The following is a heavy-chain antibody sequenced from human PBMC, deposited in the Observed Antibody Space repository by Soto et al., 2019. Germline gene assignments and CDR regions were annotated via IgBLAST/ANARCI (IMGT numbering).Heavy chain of an antibody. V-gene: IGHV1-8*01. CDR3: ARAALPVNNLDV. D-gene: IGHD1-20*01. CDR2: MNPNSGNT. J-gene: IGHJ6*02. CDR1: GYTFTSYD. Sequence: ASVKVSCKASGYTFTSYDFNWVRQATGQGLEWMGWMNPNSGNTGYAQKFQGRITMTRDTSISTAYMELSNLTPGDTAVYYCARAALPVNNLDVWGQGTTVTVSS.